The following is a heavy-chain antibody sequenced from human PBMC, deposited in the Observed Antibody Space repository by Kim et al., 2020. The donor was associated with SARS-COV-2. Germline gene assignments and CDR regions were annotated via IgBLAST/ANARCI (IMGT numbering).Heavy chain of an antibody. CDR1: GFTFSSYG. CDR2: ISYDGSNK. D-gene: IGHD5-12*01. Sequence: GGSLRLSCAASGFTFSSYGMHWVRQVPGKGLEWVAVISYDGSNKYYADSVKGRFTISRDNSKNTLYLQMNSLRAEDTAVYYCAKDIVVATINPYYYYGMDVWGQGTTVTVSS. V-gene: IGHV3-30*18. CDR3: AKDIVVATINPYYYYGMDV. J-gene: IGHJ6*02.